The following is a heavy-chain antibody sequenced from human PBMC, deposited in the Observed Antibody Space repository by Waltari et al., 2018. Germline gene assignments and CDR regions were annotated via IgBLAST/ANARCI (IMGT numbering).Heavy chain of an antibody. J-gene: IGHJ5*02. D-gene: IGHD1-26*01. Sequence: QVQLVQSGAEVKKPGASVKVSCKASGYTFTGYYMHWVRPAPGQGLEWMGWINPNSGGTNYAQKFQGRVTMTRDTSISTAYMELSRLRSDDTAVYYCARGAWELGTPLSCDPWGQGTLVTVSS. CDR2: INPNSGGT. CDR1: GYTFTGYY. V-gene: IGHV1-2*02. CDR3: ARGAWELGTPLSCDP.